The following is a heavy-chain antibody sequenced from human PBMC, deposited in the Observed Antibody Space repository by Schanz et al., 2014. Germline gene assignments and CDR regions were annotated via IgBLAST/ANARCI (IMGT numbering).Heavy chain of an antibody. CDR2: IYIGGNT. D-gene: IGHD1-1*01. J-gene: IGHJ4*02. V-gene: IGHV3-66*01. CDR1: GFSFSSYA. Sequence: EVQLLESGGGLVQPGGSLRLSCAASGFSFSSYAMGWVRQARGKGLEWVSFIYIGGNTYYADSVKGRFTISRDNFKGALYLQMSSLRAEDTALYYCARDRRNADLDYWGQGTLVTVSS. CDR3: ARDRRNADLDY.